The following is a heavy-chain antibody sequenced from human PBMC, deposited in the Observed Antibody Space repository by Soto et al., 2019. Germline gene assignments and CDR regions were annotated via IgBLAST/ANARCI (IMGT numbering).Heavy chain of an antibody. Sequence: GGSLRLSCAASGFTFSSYGMHWVRQAPGKGLEWVAVISYDGSNKYYADSVKGRFTISRDNSKNTLYLQMNSLRAEDTAVYYCAKVIDILTGSTLYYYYYGMDVWGQGTTVTVSS. CDR3: AKVIDILTGSTLYYYYYGMDV. D-gene: IGHD3-9*01. CDR1: GFTFSSYG. V-gene: IGHV3-30*18. CDR2: ISYDGSNK. J-gene: IGHJ6*02.